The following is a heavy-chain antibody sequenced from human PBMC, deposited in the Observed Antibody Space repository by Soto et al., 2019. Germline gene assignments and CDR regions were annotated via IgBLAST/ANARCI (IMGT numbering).Heavy chain of an antibody. V-gene: IGHV3-23*01. J-gene: IGHJ3*02. CDR3: AKDFTEPHDFDI. CDR1: GFTLSSYD. Sequence: PVGSLRLSFAASGFTLSSYDLSWVRQAPGKGLEWVSAISGSGGSTYYADSVKGRFTISRDNSKNTLYLQMNSLRAEDTAVYYCAKDFTEPHDFDIWGQGTMVPVSS. CDR2: ISGSGGST.